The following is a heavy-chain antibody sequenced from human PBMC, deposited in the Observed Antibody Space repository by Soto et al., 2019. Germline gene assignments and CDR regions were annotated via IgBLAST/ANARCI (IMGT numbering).Heavy chain of an antibody. V-gene: IGHV3-23*01. D-gene: IGHD1-1*01. CDR3: AKKGPMPNDNGMDV. Sequence: EVQLLESGGGLGQPGGSLRLSCAASGFTFDNYVMRWVRQSPGKGLEWVSSITGGGYGTYYADSVKGRFTISRDNFKSTLYLQMNSLRAEDTAVYYCAKKGPMPNDNGMDVWGQGTTVTVSS. CDR1: GFTFDNYV. J-gene: IGHJ6*02. CDR2: ITGGGYGT.